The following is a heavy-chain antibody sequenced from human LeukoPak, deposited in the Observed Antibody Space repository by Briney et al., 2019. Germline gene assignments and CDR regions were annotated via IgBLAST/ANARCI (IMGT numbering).Heavy chain of an antibody. CDR3: AKDSDPSYSGSYEAES. Sequence: GGSLRLSCAASGFTFSSYAMSWVRQAPGKGLEWVSAIRGSGGSTYYADSVKGRFTISRDNSKNTLYLQMNSLRAEDTAVYYCAKDSDPSYSGSYEAESWGQGTLVTVSS. V-gene: IGHV3-23*01. CDR2: IRGSGGST. J-gene: IGHJ4*02. D-gene: IGHD1-26*01. CDR1: GFTFSSYA.